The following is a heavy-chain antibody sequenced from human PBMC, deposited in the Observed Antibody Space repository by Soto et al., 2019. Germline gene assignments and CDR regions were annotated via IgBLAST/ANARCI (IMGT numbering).Heavy chain of an antibody. J-gene: IGHJ4*02. CDR1: GFTFSSYS. Sequence: SLRLSCAASGFTFSSYSMNWVRQAPGKGLEWVSYISSSSSTIYYADSVKGRFTISRDNAKNSLYLQMNSLRAEDTAVYYCEREYADIVVVPAAFDYWGQGSLVTVSS. CDR2: ISSSSSTI. V-gene: IGHV3-48*01. D-gene: IGHD2-2*01. CDR3: EREYADIVVVPAAFDY.